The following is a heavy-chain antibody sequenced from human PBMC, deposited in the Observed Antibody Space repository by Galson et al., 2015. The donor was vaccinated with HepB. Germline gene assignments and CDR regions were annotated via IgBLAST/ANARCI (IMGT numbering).Heavy chain of an antibody. V-gene: IGHV1-69*13. D-gene: IGHD6-19*01. CDR1: GGTFNTYA. CDR2: IIPIFDTT. CDR3: ARVAVAGKQWLEIDY. Sequence: SVKVSCKASGGTFNTYAITWVRQAPGQGLEWLGGIIPIFDTTNYAQSFQGRVTLTADESTGTAYMEMSGLKSEDTAVYYCARVAVAGKQWLEIDYWGQGTVITVSS. J-gene: IGHJ4*02.